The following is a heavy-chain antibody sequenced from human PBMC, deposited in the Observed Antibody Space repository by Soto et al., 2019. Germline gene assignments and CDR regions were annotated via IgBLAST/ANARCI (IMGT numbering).Heavy chain of an antibody. CDR2: IDPSSGTT. Sequence: ASVKVSCKPSGYSFSNFYVHWVRQAPGQGLEWMGIIDPSSGTTSYTQKFQERVSMTRDTSMSTVYMELSRLRSEDTAVYYCARGAVVVPNGLIAGMDVWGLGTTVTVSS. J-gene: IGHJ6*02. D-gene: IGHD2-15*01. V-gene: IGHV1-46*01. CDR3: ARGAVVVPNGLIAGMDV. CDR1: GYSFSNFY.